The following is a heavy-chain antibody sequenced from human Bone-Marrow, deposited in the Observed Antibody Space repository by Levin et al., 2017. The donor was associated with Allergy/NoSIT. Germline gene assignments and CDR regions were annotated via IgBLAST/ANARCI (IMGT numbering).Heavy chain of an antibody. CDR2: IYYSGTT. Sequence: SETLSLTCNVSGGSVSSGSFYWSWIRQPPGKGLEWIGSIYYSGTTNYNPSLKSRVTISIDTSKNQFSLKLSSVTAADTAVYYCARKRGTWDDWFDPWGQGTLVTVSS. CDR3: ARKRGTWDDWFDP. CDR1: GGSVSSGSFY. J-gene: IGHJ5*02. V-gene: IGHV4-61*01. D-gene: IGHD3-16*01.